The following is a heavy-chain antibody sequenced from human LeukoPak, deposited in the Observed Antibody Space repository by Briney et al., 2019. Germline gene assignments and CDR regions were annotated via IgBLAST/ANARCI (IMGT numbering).Heavy chain of an antibody. CDR2: IYYSGSA. CDR1: GGSISSGDYF. V-gene: IGHV4-30-4*01. Sequence: PSQTLSLTCTVSGGSISSGDYFWSWIRQPPGKGLEWIGYIYYSGSAYYSPSLRSRFTISVDTSENQFSLKLSSVTATDTAVYYCAREGYSSGWDRFDYWGQGTLVTVSS. D-gene: IGHD6-19*01. J-gene: IGHJ4*02. CDR3: AREGYSSGWDRFDY.